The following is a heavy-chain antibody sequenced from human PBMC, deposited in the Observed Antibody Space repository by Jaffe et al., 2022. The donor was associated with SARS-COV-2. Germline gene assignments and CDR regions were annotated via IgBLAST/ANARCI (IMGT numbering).Heavy chain of an antibody. J-gene: IGHJ6*02. CDR1: GGSISSGSYY. CDR3: ARDPGTTANYYYYGMDV. D-gene: IGHD1-7*01. CDR2: IYTSGST. Sequence: QVQLQESGPGLVKPSQTLSLTCTVSGGSISSGSYYWSWIRQPAGKGLEWIGRIYTSGSTNYNPSLKSRVTISVDTSKNQFSLKLSSVTAADTAVYYCARDPGTTANYYYYGMDVWGQGTTVTVSS. V-gene: IGHV4-61*02.